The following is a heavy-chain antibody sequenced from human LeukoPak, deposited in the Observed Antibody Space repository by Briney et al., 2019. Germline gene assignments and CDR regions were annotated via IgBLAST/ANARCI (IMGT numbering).Heavy chain of an antibody. D-gene: IGHD3-3*01. V-gene: IGHV4-34*01. CDR2: INHSGST. CDR1: GGPFSGYY. Sequence: SETLSLTCAVYGGPFSGYYWSWIRQPPGKGLEWIGEINHSGSTNYNPSLKSRVTISVDTSKNQFSLKLSSVTAADTAVYYCARGWSGSLDYWGQGTLVTVSS. CDR3: ARGWSGSLDY. J-gene: IGHJ4*02.